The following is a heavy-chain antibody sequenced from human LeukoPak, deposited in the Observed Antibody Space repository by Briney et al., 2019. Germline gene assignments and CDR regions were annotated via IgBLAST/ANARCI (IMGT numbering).Heavy chain of an antibody. J-gene: IGHJ6*02. CDR3: ARDLGISGVAATYYYYGMDV. CDR1: GGSISSGGYY. V-gene: IGHV4-31*03. CDR2: IYYSGST. D-gene: IGHD2-15*01. Sequence: SQTLSLTCTVSGGSISSGGYYWSWIRQHPGKGLEWIGYIYYSGSTYYNPSLKSRVTISVDTSKNQFSLKLSSVTAADTAVYYCARDLGISGVAATYYYYGMDVWGQGTTVTVSS.